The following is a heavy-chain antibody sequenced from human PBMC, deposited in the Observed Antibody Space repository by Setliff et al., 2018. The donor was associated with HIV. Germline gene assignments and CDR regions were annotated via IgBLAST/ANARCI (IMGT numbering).Heavy chain of an antibody. Sequence: VASVKVSCKASGYTFTDYPMNWVRQAPGQGLEWMGWINTNVGIDPNTATPTYAQGFAGRFDFSLDTSLSTAYLQISSLKADDTAVYYCASRSPYEPFDLWGQGTLVTVSS. CDR3: ASRSPYEPFDL. J-gene: IGHJ4*03. D-gene: IGHD3-16*01. CDR1: GYTFTDYP. CDR2: INTNVGIDPNTATP. V-gene: IGHV7-4-1*02.